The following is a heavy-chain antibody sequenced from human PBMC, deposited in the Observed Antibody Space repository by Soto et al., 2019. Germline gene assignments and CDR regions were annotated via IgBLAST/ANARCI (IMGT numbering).Heavy chain of an antibody. CDR1: GFTSSSFSSYA. D-gene: IGHD3-3*01. Sequence: GGSLRLSCAASGFTSSSFSSYAMNWVRQAPGKGLEWVSAISASGGSTDYADSVKGRFTISRDNSKNTLFLQMNSLRAEDTAVYYCARGTYYDFWSGPMDVWGQGTTVTVSS. CDR2: ISASGGST. J-gene: IGHJ6*02. CDR3: ARGTYYDFWSGPMDV. V-gene: IGHV3-23*01.